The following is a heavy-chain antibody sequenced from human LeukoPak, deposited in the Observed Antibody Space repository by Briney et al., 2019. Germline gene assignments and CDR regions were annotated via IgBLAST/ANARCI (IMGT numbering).Heavy chain of an antibody. Sequence: GGSLRLSCSASGFTFSSYAMHWVRQAPGKGLEYVSAISSNGGSTYYADSVKGRFTISRDNSKNTLYLQMSSLRAEDTAVYYCVNEVGAYYYGMDVWGQGTTVTVSS. J-gene: IGHJ6*02. D-gene: IGHD1-26*01. CDR2: ISSNGGST. V-gene: IGHV3-64D*06. CDR1: GFTFSSYA. CDR3: VNEVGAYYYGMDV.